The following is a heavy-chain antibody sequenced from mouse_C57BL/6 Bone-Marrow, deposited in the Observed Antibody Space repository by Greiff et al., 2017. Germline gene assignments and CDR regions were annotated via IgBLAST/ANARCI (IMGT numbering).Heavy chain of an antibody. D-gene: IGHD2-3*01. V-gene: IGHV2-9-1*01. CDR2: IWTGGGT. CDR3: ASMGWLLGYYAMDY. Sequence: VQLQQSGPGLVAPSQSLSITCTVSGFSLTSYAISWVRQPPGKGLEWLGVIWTGGGTNYNSALKSRLSISKDNSKSQVFLKMNSLQTDDTARYYCASMGWLLGYYAMDYWGQGTSVTVSS. CDR1: GFSLTSYA. J-gene: IGHJ4*01.